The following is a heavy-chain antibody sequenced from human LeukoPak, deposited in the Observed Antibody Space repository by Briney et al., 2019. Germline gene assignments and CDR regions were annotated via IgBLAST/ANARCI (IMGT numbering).Heavy chain of an antibody. CDR1: GCSISSYY. CDR3: ARSEDSDYGDYEYSYYYMDV. V-gene: IGHV4-59*01. CDR2: IYDSGST. D-gene: IGHD4-17*01. J-gene: IGHJ6*03. Sequence: SETLSLTCTVSGCSISSYYWSWIRQPPGKGLEWIGYIYDSGSTNYNPSLKRRPTISVDTSKNQFSLTVSSVTAADTAVYYCARSEDSDYGDYEYSYYYMDVWGKGTTVTVSS.